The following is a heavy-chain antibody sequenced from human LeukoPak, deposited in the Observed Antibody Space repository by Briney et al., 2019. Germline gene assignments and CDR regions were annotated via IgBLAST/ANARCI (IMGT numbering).Heavy chain of an antibody. CDR2: IKQDRSEK. Sequence: PGGSLRLSCAASGFAFKNYWMTWVRQAPGKGLEWVANIKQDRSEKYYVDSVKGRFTISRVNANNSLFLQMNSLRAEDTAVYYCASPFRVVVDVWGRGTLVTVSS. CDR1: GFAFKNYW. V-gene: IGHV3-7*01. J-gene: IGHJ2*01. D-gene: IGHD2-2*01. CDR3: ASPFRVVVDV.